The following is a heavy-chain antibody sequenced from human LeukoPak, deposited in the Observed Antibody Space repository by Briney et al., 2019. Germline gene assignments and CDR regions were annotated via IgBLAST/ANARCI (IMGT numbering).Heavy chain of an antibody. CDR3: ARVADGFNYDYFDY. Sequence: GGSLRLSCAASGFTFSSYGMHWVRQAPGKGLEWVAVTSYDGSNKYYADSVKGRFTISRDNSKNTLYLQMNSLRAEDTAVYYCARVADGFNYDYFDYWGQGTLVTVSS. CDR2: TSYDGSNK. CDR1: GFTFSSYG. J-gene: IGHJ4*02. V-gene: IGHV3-30*03. D-gene: IGHD5-24*01.